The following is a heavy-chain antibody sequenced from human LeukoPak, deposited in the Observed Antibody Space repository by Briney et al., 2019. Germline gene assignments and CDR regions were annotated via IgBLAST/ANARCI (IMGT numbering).Heavy chain of an antibody. Sequence: GSSVTVSCTASGGTFSSYAISWVRQPPGQGLEWMGGIIPIFGTANDAQKFQGRVTITADKSTSTAYMELSSLRSEDTAVYYCARSSIIAAAGPYYFDYWGQGTLVTVSS. CDR3: ARSSIIAAAGPYYFDY. D-gene: IGHD6-13*01. CDR2: IIPIFGTA. J-gene: IGHJ4*02. CDR1: GGTFSSYA. V-gene: IGHV1-69*06.